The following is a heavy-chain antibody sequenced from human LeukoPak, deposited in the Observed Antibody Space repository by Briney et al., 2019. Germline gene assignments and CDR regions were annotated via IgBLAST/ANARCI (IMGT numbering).Heavy chain of an antibody. D-gene: IGHD3-22*01. V-gene: IGHV7-4-1*02. Sequence: GASVKVSCKASGYTFTSYAMNWVRQAPGQGLEWMGWININTGNPTYAQGFTGRFVFSLDTSVSTAYLQISRLKAEETAVYYCAREVVVTRFDYWGQGTLVTVSS. J-gene: IGHJ4*02. CDR2: ININTGNP. CDR3: AREVVVTRFDY. CDR1: GYTFTSYA.